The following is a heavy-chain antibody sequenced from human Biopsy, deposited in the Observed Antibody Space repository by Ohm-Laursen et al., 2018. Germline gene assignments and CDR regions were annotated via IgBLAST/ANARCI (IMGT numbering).Heavy chain of an antibody. V-gene: IGHV3-72*01. CDR1: GFSFSDNY. Sequence: SLRLSCAAPGFSFSDNYMDWVRQAPGQGLEWVGRIRDKANSYTTDYAASVKGRFTISRDDSKNSLYLQMNSLKTEDTALYYCARAGRYCSGGGCYSWFDSWGQGTLVTVSS. CDR2: IRDKANSYTT. CDR3: ARAGRYCSGGGCYSWFDS. D-gene: IGHD2-15*01. J-gene: IGHJ5*01.